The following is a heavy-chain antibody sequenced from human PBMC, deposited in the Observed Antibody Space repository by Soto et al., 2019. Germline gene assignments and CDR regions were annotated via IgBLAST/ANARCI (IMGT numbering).Heavy chain of an antibody. V-gene: IGHV4-39*01. CDR2: IYYSGST. CDR3: AGRWGYSFDD. J-gene: IGHJ4*02. CDR1: GGSISSYY. Sequence: QLQLQESGPGLVKPSETLSLTCTVSGGSISSYYWGWIRRPPGKGLEWIGSIYYSGSTYYNPSLKGRVPISVDTSENHLPLTLRSVPAADTGVYYSAGRWGYSFDDWGQGTLVTVSS. D-gene: IGHD7-27*01.